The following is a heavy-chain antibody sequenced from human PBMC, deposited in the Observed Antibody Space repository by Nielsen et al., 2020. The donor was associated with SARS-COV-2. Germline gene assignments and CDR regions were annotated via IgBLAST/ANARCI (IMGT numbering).Heavy chain of an antibody. D-gene: IGHD2-2*02. CDR3: ARLGCSSTSCYNGGAFDI. CDR2: ISYDGSNK. J-gene: IGHJ3*02. Sequence: WIRQPPGKGLEWVAVISYDGSNKYYADSVKGRFTIPRDNSKNTQYLQMNSLRAEDTAVYYCARLGCSSTSCYNGGAFDIWGQGTMVTVSS. V-gene: IGHV3-30-3*01.